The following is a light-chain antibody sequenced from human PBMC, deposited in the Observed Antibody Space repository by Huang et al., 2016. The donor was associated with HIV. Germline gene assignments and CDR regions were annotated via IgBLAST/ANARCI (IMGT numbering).Light chain of an antibody. J-gene: IGKJ1*01. CDR3: QQYYAYPRT. CDR2: AAS. Sequence: AIRITQSPTSLSASTGDRVTITCLASHGISSYLAWYQQEPGRAPRLLIDAASTLQSGRPSRYNRSGYGADVTLTIIGLQSEDFATYYCQQYYAYPRTFGQGTKLEIK. V-gene: IGKV1-8*01. CDR1: HGISSY.